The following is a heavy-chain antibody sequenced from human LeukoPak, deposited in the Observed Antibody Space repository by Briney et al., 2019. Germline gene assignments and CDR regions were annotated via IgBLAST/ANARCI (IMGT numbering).Heavy chain of an antibody. CDR2: IYSGGST. CDR3: ASVDYGDGGYYYYGMDV. Sequence: QSGGSLRLSCAASGFTFSTYAMHWVRQAPGKGLEWVSVIYSGGSTYYADSVKGRFTISRDNSKNTLYLQMNSLRAEDTAVYYCASVDYGDGGYYYYGMDVWGQGTTVTVSS. V-gene: IGHV3-66*01. J-gene: IGHJ6*02. D-gene: IGHD4-17*01. CDR1: GFTFSTYA.